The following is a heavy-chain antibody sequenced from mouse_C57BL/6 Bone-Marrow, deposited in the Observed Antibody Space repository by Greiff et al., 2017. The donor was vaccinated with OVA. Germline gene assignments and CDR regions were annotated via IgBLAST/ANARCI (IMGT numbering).Heavy chain of an antibody. CDR1: GFTFSSYA. Sequence: EVQLVESGGGLVKPGGSLKLSCAASGFTFSSYAMSWVRQTPEKRLAWVATISDGGSYTYYPDNVKGRFTISRDNAKNNLYLQMSHLKSEDTAMYYCARERAYYYGSSLDYWGQGTTLTVSS. CDR2: ISDGGSYT. CDR3: ARERAYYYGSSLDY. J-gene: IGHJ2*01. V-gene: IGHV5-4*01. D-gene: IGHD1-1*01.